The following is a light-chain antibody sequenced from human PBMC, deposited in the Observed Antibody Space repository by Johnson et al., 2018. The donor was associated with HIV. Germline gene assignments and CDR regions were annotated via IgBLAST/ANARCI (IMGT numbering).Light chain of an antibody. CDR1: SSNIGNNY. Sequence: QSVLTQPPSVSAAPGQKVTISCSGSSSNIGNNYVSWYQQLPGTAPKLLIYDNNKRPSGIPDRFSGSKSGTSATLGITGLQTGDEADYYCGTWDSSLSVLWVFGTGTKFTVL. CDR3: GTWDSSLSVLWV. V-gene: IGLV1-51*01. CDR2: DNN. J-gene: IGLJ1*01.